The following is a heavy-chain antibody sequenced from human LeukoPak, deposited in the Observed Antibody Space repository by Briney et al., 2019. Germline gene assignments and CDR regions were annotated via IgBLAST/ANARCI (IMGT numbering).Heavy chain of an antibody. V-gene: IGHV3-23*01. CDR2: ISGSGGST. CDR1: GFTFSSYA. J-gene: IGHJ6*03. CDR3: AKTYYDFWSGYYTTYYYYYMDV. Sequence: QAGGSLRLSCAASGFTFSSYAMSWVRQAPGKGLEWVSAISGSGGSTYYADSVKGRFTISRDNSKNTLYLQMNSLRAEDTAVYYCAKTYYDFWSGYYTTYYYYYMDVWGKGTTVTVSS. D-gene: IGHD3-3*01.